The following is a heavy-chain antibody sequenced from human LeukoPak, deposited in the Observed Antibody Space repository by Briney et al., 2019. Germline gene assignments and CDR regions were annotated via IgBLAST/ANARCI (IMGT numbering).Heavy chain of an antibody. CDR1: GFTFDDYA. J-gene: IGHJ4*02. CDR2: ISWNSGSI. CDR3: AKDKYGSGSFDY. D-gene: IGHD3-10*01. V-gene: IGHV3-9*01. Sequence: SGGSLRLSCAASGFTFDDYAMHWVRQAPGKGLEWVSGISWNSGSIGYADSVKGRFTISRDNAKNSLYLQMNSLRAEDTALYYCAKDKYGSGSFDYWGQGTLVTVSS.